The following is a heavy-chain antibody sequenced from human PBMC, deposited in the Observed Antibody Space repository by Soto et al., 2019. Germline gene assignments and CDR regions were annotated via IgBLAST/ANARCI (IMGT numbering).Heavy chain of an antibody. V-gene: IGHV3-33*01. D-gene: IGHD3-10*01. CDR1: GFTFSYG. Sequence: QVQLVESGGGVVQPGTSLRLSCVASGFTFSYGIHWVRQAPGKGLEWVAITWYDGSTKYYADSVKGRFAISRDNSKNTLYLQMSSLRADDTAVYYCARDGSDTMVAYYFDYWGQGTLVTVSS. CDR2: TWYDGSTK. CDR3: ARDGSDTMVAYYFDY. J-gene: IGHJ4*02.